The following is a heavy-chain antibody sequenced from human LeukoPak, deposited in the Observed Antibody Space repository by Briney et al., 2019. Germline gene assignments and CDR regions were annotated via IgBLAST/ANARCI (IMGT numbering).Heavy chain of an antibody. Sequence: PGGSLRLSCAASGFTFSSYAMHWVRQAPGKGLEYVSAISSNGGSTYYANSVKGRFTISRDNSKNTLYLQMGSLRAEDMAVYYCARRIACSSTSCSTNIDYWGQGTLVTVSS. D-gene: IGHD2-2*01. CDR1: GFTFSSYA. CDR3: ARRIACSSTSCSTNIDY. J-gene: IGHJ4*02. V-gene: IGHV3-64*01. CDR2: ISSNGGST.